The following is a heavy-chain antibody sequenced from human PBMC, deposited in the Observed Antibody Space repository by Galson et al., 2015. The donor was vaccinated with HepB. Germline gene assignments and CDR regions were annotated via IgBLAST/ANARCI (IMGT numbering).Heavy chain of an antibody. CDR3: LTDTRGGNSGGFDF. Sequence: SVTVSCKVSGSTLTELSIHWVRQAPGRGLEWMGGFDPEDGEKIYAQKLQGRVTMTEDTSTDTAYMKLSSLRSEDTAVYFCLTDTRGGNSGGFDFWGQGTLVTVSS. CDR2: FDPEDGEK. CDR1: GSTLTELS. D-gene: IGHD4-23*01. J-gene: IGHJ4*02. V-gene: IGHV1-24*01.